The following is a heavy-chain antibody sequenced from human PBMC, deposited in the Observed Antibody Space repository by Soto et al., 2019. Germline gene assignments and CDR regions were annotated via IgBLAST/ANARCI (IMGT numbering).Heavy chain of an antibody. J-gene: IGHJ6*01. V-gene: IGHV4-34*01. CDR3: VRGQEVGVTHYYYYGMDV. Sequence: QVQLQQWGAGLWKPSETLSLTCAVYGGSFSGYYWSWIRQPPGKGLEWIGEINHSGSTNYNPSLKSRVTISVDTSKNQFSLKLSSVTAADTAVYYCVRGQEVGVTHYYYYGMDVW. CDR2: INHSGST. CDR1: GGSFSGYY. D-gene: IGHD1-26*01.